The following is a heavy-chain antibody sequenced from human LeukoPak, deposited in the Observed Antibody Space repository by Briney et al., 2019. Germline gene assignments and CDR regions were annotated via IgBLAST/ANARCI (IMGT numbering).Heavy chain of an antibody. V-gene: IGHV4-39*01. CDR3: ASDEGCSSTSCYKAFDI. CDR2: IYYSGST. D-gene: IGHD2-2*02. CDR1: GGSISSSSHY. J-gene: IGHJ3*02. Sequence: PSETLSLTCTVSGGSISSSSHYWGWIRQPPGKGLEGIGNIYYSGSTYYNPSLKSRVTISVDTSKNQFSLKLSSVTAADTAVYYCASDEGCSSTSCYKAFDIWGQGTMVTVSS.